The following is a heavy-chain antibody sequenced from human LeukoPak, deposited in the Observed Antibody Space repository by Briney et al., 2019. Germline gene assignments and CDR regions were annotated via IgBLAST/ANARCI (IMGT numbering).Heavy chain of an antibody. CDR1: GFTFSSYA. CDR2: ISGGGGST. CDR3: ANIVVVPAAIRH. J-gene: IGHJ4*02. Sequence: GGSLRLSCAASGFTFSSYAMSWVRQAPWKGLDWVSAISGGGGSTYYADSVKGRFTISRDNSKNTLYLQMNSLRAEDTAVYYCANIVVVPAAIRHWGQGTLVTVSS. D-gene: IGHD2-2*01. V-gene: IGHV3-23*01.